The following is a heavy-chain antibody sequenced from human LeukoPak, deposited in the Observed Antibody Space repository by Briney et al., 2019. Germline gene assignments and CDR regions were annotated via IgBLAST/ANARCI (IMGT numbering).Heavy chain of an antibody. CDR3: ARSYYDILTYFDP. CDR2: IIPIFGTA. D-gene: IGHD3-9*01. CDR1: GGTFSSYA. V-gene: IGHV1-69*13. J-gene: IGHJ5*02. Sequence: ASVKVSCKASGGTFSSYAISWVRQAPGQGLEWMGGIIPIFGTANYAQKFQGRVTITADESTSTAYMELSSLRSEDTAVYYCARSYYDILTYFDPWGQGTLVTVSS.